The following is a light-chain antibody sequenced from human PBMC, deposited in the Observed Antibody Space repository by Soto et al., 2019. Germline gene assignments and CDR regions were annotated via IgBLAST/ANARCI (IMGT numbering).Light chain of an antibody. CDR1: SSNIGAGYD. Sequence: QPVLTQPPSVSGAPGQSVTISCTGSSSNIGAGYDVHWYQQLPGTAPKLLVHGNTDRPSGVPDRFSGSKSGTSASLAITGLQAEDEADYYCQSYDRSLSGWLFGGGTKLTVL. V-gene: IGLV1-40*01. CDR2: GNT. CDR3: QSYDRSLSGWL. J-gene: IGLJ2*01.